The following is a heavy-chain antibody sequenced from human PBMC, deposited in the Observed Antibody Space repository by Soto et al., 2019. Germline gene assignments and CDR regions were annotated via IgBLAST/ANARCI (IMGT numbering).Heavy chain of an antibody. CDR1: GGSISSSYW. V-gene: IGHV4-4*02. J-gene: IGHJ3*02. CDR2: IYHSGST. CDR3: ARRRITMIVVVFDAFDI. Sequence: QVQLQESGPGRVKPSGTLSLTCAVSGGSISSSYWWSWVRQPPGKGLEWIGEIYHSGSTNYNPSLKSQVTISVDKSKNQFSLKLSSVTAADTAVYYCARRRITMIVVVFDAFDIWGQGTMVTVSS. D-gene: IGHD3-22*01.